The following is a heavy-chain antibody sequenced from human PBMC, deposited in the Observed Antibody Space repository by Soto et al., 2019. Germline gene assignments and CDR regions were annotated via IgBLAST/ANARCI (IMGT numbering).Heavy chain of an antibody. CDR1: GFTFSSYG. D-gene: IGHD3-3*01. CDR2: ISYDGSNK. J-gene: IGHJ4*02. CDR3: ARGYDFWSAFPPFYYFDY. Sequence: RRLSCAASGFTFSSYGMHWVRQAPGKGLEWVAVISYDGSNKYYADSVKGRFTISRDNSKNTLYMEMNSLRPEDTAVYYCARGYDFWSAFPPFYYFDYWGQGTLVTVSS. V-gene: IGHV3-30*03.